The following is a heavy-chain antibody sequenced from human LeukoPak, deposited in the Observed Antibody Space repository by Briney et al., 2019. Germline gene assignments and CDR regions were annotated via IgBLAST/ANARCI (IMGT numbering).Heavy chain of an antibody. D-gene: IGHD3-10*01. CDR1: GFTFRSYA. Sequence: GGSLGLSCAASGFTFRSYAMTWVRQAPGKGLEWVSTITDSGCSTYYPDSVKGRFTISRDNSKNTLYLQMNSLRAEDAAVYYCAKHSGSGYGSDYFDYWGQGTLVTVSS. J-gene: IGHJ4*02. CDR2: ITDSGCST. CDR3: AKHSGSGYGSDYFDY. V-gene: IGHV3-23*01.